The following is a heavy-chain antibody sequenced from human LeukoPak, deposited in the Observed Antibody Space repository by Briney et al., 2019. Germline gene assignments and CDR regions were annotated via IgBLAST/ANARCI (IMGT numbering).Heavy chain of an antibody. D-gene: IGHD4-17*01. Sequence: SETLSLTCTVSGGSISSSSYYWGWIRQPPGKGLEWIGSIYYSGSTYYNPSLKSRVTISVDTSKNQFSLKLSSVTAADTAVYYCARDKNYGDYQYYFDYWGQGTLVTASS. V-gene: IGHV4-39*07. CDR3: ARDKNYGDYQYYFDY. CDR2: IYYSGST. CDR1: GGSISSSSYY. J-gene: IGHJ4*02.